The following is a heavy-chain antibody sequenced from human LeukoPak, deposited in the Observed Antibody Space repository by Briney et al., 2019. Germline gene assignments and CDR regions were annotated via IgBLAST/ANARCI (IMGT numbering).Heavy chain of an antibody. CDR2: IYTNGRT. CDR1: GNFISTGSYY. J-gene: IGHJ4*02. CDR3: ANSVGVVLLYY. Sequence: SQTLSLTCSVSGNFISTGSYYWSWIRQPAGKGLEWIGHIYTNGRTDYNPSLKSRVTISVDKSKNQFALRLSSVTAADTAVYYCANSVGVVLLYYWGQGTLVTVSS. D-gene: IGHD2-21*01. V-gene: IGHV4-61*09.